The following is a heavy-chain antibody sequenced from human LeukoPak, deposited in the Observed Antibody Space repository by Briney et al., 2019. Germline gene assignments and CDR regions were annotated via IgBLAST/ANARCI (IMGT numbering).Heavy chain of an antibody. D-gene: IGHD3-16*01. Sequence: GGSLRLSCAASGFAFYDYSMNWVRQAPGKGLGWVSTISSRSSDIYYADSVRGRLTISRDNAQNSLYLQMNSLRVEDTAVYYCARDWGGYGLDVWGQGTTVTVSS. J-gene: IGHJ6*02. CDR3: ARDWGGYGLDV. CDR2: ISSRSSDI. V-gene: IGHV3-21*01. CDR1: GFAFYDYS.